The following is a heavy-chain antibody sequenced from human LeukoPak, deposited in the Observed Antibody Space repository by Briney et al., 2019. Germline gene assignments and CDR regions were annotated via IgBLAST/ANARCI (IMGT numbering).Heavy chain of an antibody. V-gene: IGHV4-30-2*01. D-gene: IGHD6-13*01. CDR2: IYHSGST. CDR3: ARETAAAYFDY. Sequence: SETLSLTCAVSGGSISSGGYSWSWIRQPPGKGLEWIGYIYHSGSTYYNPSLKSRVTISVDRSKNQFSLKRSSVTAADTAVYYCARETAAAYFDYWGQGTLVTVSS. J-gene: IGHJ4*02. CDR1: GGSISSGGYS.